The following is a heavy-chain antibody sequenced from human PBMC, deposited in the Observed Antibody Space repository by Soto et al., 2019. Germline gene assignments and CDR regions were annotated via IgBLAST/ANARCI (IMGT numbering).Heavy chain of an antibody. Sequence: ASETLSLTCAVSGDSVSNDNYYWSWIRQPPGKGLEWIGYIYYSGTTNYNSYLKSRPSLSVDMSKNQFSLKLASVTAADTAVYSCARSQRGRTAFTFDYWGPGALVTVSS. CDR2: IYYSGTT. CDR3: ARSQRGRTAFTFDY. V-gene: IGHV4-61*01. D-gene: IGHD3-16*01. CDR1: GDSVSNDNYY. J-gene: IGHJ4*02.